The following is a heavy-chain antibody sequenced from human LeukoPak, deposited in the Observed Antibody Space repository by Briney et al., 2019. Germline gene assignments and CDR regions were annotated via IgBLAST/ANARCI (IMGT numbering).Heavy chain of an antibody. CDR3: ARVGPFSSTDY. J-gene: IGHJ4*02. D-gene: IGHD6-6*01. CDR1: EGTFSSYA. Sequence: SVKVSCKASEGTFSSYAISWVRQAPGQGLEWMGRIIPIFGIANYAQRFQGRVTITADKSTSTAYMELSSLRSEDTAVYYCARVGPFSSTDYWGQGTLVTVSS. V-gene: IGHV1-69*04. CDR2: IIPIFGIA.